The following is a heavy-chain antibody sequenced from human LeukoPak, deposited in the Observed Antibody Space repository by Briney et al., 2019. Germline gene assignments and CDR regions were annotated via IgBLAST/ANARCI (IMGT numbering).Heavy chain of an antibody. D-gene: IGHD5-18*01. CDR3: AKLVTLSPYFDY. V-gene: IGHV4-59*08. CDR1: GGSISSYY. CDR2: IYYSGST. Sequence: PSETLSLTCTVSGGSISSYYWSWIRQPPGKGLEGIGYIYYSGSTNYNPSLKSRVTISVDTSKNQFSLKLSSVTAANTAVYYCAKLVTLSPYFDYWGQGTLDTVSS. J-gene: IGHJ4*02.